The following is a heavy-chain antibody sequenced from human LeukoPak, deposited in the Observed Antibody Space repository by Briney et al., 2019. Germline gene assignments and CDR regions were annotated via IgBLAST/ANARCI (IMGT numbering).Heavy chain of an antibody. CDR3: APTSYGSGSYSGGY. D-gene: IGHD3-10*01. Sequence: PSETLSLTCTVSGGSISSSSYYWGWIRQPPGKGLEWIGNIYYSGSTYYNPSLKSRVTISVDTSKNQFSLKLSSVTAADTAVYYCAPTSYGSGSYSGGYWGQGTLVTVSS. V-gene: IGHV4-39*01. CDR2: IYYSGST. J-gene: IGHJ4*02. CDR1: GGSISSSSYY.